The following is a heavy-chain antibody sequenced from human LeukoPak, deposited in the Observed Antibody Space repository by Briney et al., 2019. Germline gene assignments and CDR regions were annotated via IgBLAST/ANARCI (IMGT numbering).Heavy chain of an antibody. CDR2: INHSGST. J-gene: IGHJ6*03. CDR1: GVSFSGYY. V-gene: IGHV4-34*01. CDR3: ARTTEGYCSSTSCYEFYYYYYMDV. Sequence: SETLSLTCAVYGVSFSGYYWSWIRQPPGKGLEWIGEINHSGSTNYNPSLKSRVTISVDTSKNQFSLKLSSVTAADTAVYYCARTTEGYCSSTSCYEFYYYYYMDVWGKGTTVTISS. D-gene: IGHD2-2*01.